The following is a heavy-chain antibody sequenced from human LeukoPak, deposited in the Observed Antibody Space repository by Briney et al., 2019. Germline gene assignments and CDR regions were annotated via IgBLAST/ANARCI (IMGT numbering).Heavy chain of an antibody. V-gene: IGHV4-34*01. CDR1: GGSFSGYY. CDR3: ARGGVVVVTAIGDFGY. D-gene: IGHD2-21*02. J-gene: IGHJ4*02. CDR2: INHSGST. Sequence: SETLSLTCAVYGGSFSGYYWSWIRQPPGKGLEWIGEINHSGSTNYNPSLKSRVTISVDTSKNQFSLKLSSVTAADTAVYYCARGGVVVVTAIGDFGYWGQGTLVTVSS.